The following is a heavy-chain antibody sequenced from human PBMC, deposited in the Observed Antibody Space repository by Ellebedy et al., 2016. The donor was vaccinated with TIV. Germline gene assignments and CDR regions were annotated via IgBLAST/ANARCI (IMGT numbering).Heavy chain of an antibody. J-gene: IGHJ4*02. D-gene: IGHD4-17*01. CDR2: IYYSGST. Sequence: SETLSLXXTVSGGSISSSSYYWGWIRQPPGKGLEWIGSIYYSGSTYYNPSLKSRVTISVDTSKNQFSLKLSSVTAADTAVYYCARDLGQYGDHKTSGNEVDYWGQGTLVTVSS. CDR3: ARDLGQYGDHKTSGNEVDY. CDR1: GGSISSSSYY. V-gene: IGHV4-39*07.